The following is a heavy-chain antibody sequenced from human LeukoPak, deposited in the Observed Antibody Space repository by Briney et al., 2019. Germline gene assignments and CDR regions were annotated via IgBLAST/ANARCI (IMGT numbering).Heavy chain of an antibody. CDR2: IYSGGST. CDR3: ARTASSYVSTHPSDY. J-gene: IGHJ4*02. D-gene: IGHD3-10*02. Sequence: PGGSLRLSCAASGLTVSTTYMTWVRQAPGKGLEWVSLIYSGGSTYYADSVRGRFTISRDIPKNTLYLQMSSLRAEDTAVYYCARTASSYVSTHPSDYWGQGILVTVSS. CDR1: GLTVSTTY. V-gene: IGHV3-53*01.